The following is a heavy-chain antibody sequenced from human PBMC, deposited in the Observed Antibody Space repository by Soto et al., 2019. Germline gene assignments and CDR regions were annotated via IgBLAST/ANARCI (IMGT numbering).Heavy chain of an antibody. J-gene: IGHJ4*02. CDR1: GFTFSDYY. D-gene: IGHD2-15*01. CDR2: ISSSSSYT. V-gene: IGHV3-11*06. CDR3: ARAVVAATSYYFDY. Sequence: GGSLRLSCAASGFTFSDYYMSWIRQAPGKGLEWVSYISSSSSYTNYADSVKGRFTISRDNAKNSLYLQMNSLRAEDTAVYYCARAVVAATSYYFDYWGKGTLVTVSS.